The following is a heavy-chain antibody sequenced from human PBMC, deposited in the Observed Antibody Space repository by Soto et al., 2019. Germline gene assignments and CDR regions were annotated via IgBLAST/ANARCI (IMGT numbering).Heavy chain of an antibody. J-gene: IGHJ4*02. CDR2: IYYSGST. V-gene: IGHV4-39*01. CDR3: ARVEPGEIDY. CDR1: GCSISSSSYY. Sequence: SETLSLTCTFSGCSISSSSYYWGWIRQPPGKGLEWIGSIYYSGSTYYNPSLKSRVTISVDTSKNQFSLKLSSVTAADTAVYYCARVEPGEIDYWGQGTLVTVSS.